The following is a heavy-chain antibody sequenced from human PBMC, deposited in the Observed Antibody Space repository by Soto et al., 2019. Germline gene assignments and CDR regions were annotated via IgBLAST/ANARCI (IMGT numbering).Heavy chain of an antibody. CDR2: IDPSDSYT. J-gene: IGHJ6*02. V-gene: IGHV5-10-1*01. CDR1: GYSFTSYW. Sequence: GESLKISCKGSGYSFTSYWISWVRQMPGKGLEWMGRIDPSDSYTNYSPSFQGHVTISADKSISTAYLQWSSLKASDTAMYYCARRSIAPYYYYYYGMDVWGQGTTVTVSS. D-gene: IGHD6-6*01. CDR3: ARRSIAPYYYYYYGMDV.